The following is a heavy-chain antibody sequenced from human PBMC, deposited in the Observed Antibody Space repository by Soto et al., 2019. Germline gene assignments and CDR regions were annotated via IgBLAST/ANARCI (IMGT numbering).Heavy chain of an antibody. Sequence: QVQLEESGPGLVQPSDTLSLMCSVSGQSITSGHYWGWIRQTPGQGLEWIGSIHHSGTTYYSWSLKRRVTISVDTAKNQFSLSLRSVTAADTARYHCAKGAAERVSVMHVWGRGTTVTVSS. CDR3: AKGAAERVSVMHV. CDR1: GQSITSGHY. D-gene: IGHD1-1*01. J-gene: IGHJ6*02. CDR2: IHHSGTT. V-gene: IGHV4-38-2*02.